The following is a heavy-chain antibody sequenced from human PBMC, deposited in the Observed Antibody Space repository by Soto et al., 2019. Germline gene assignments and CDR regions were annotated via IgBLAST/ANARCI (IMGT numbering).Heavy chain of an antibody. Sequence: SETLSLTCTVSGGSISGYYWSWIRQPPGKGLEWIGYIYYSGSTTYNPSLKSPVTISVDTSKNQFSLKLSSVTAADTAVYYCAKVRDDHSYFFDYWGQGILVTVSS. CDR3: AKVRDDHSYFFDY. V-gene: IGHV4-59*01. CDR2: IYYSGST. J-gene: IGHJ4*02. D-gene: IGHD6-6*01. CDR1: GGSISGYY.